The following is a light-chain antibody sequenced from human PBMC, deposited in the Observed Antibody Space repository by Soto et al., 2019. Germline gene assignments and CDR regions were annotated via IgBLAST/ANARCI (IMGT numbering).Light chain of an antibody. Sequence: QSALTQPASVSGSPGQSITISCTGTSSDVGGYHYVSWYQQHPGKAPKLMIYDVTNRPSGVSNRFSGSKSGNTASLTISGLQAEDEADYYCNSFTTSSTLAYVFGAGTKVTVL. CDR2: DVT. V-gene: IGLV2-14*03. CDR1: SSDVGGYHY. J-gene: IGLJ1*01. CDR3: NSFTTSSTLAYV.